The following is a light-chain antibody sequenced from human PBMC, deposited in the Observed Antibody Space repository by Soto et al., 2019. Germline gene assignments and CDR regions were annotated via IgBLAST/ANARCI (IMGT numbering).Light chain of an antibody. J-gene: IGKJ1*01. V-gene: IGKV2-30*01. CDR3: MRGTHWPWT. Sequence: DVVMTQSPLSLPVTFGQPASIACRSSQRLVDIDGNTYLNWFQQRPGQSPRRLIYQVSNRDSGVPDRFSGSGSATDFTLRISRVEAEDVGVYYCMRGTHWPWTFGQGTKVEI. CDR2: QVS. CDR1: QRLVDIDGNTY.